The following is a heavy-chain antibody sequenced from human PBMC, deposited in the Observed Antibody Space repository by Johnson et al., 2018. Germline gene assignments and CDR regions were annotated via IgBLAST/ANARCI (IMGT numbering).Heavy chain of an antibody. V-gene: IGHV1-8*01. Sequence: QVQLVESGAEVKKPGASVKVSCKTSGYTFTSYDINWVRQATGQGLEWMGWMNPNSGNTGFAHKFQGRVTMTRNIAISTAYMELNSLKYEDTAVDYCAGASPDHVMIGVGGAFDIWGQGTMVTVCS. CDR2: MNPNSGNT. D-gene: IGHD3-22*01. CDR1: GYTFTSYD. J-gene: IGHJ3*02. CDR3: AGASPDHVMIGVGGAFDI.